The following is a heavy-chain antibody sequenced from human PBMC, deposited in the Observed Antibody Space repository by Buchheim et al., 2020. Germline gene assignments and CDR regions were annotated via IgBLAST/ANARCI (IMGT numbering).Heavy chain of an antibody. J-gene: IGHJ4*02. CDR2: ISSSSNTI. D-gene: IGHD1-26*01. Sequence: EVQLVESGGGLVQPGGSLRLSCAASGFTFSSYSMNWVRQAPGKGLEWVSYISSSSNTIYYADYVKGRFTISRDNAKNSLYLQMNSLRAEDTAVYYCARDQEGIVGATLYFDYWGQGTL. CDR3: ARDQEGIVGATLYFDY. V-gene: IGHV3-48*01. CDR1: GFTFSSYS.